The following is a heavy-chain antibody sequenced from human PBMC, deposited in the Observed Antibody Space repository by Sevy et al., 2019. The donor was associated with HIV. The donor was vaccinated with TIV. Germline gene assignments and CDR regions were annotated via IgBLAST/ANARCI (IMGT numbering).Heavy chain of an antibody. CDR3: AGESIEVAGTTYYYYGMDV. CDR2: IYSVGST. CDR1: GFTVSSNY. V-gene: IGHV3-53*01. D-gene: IGHD6-19*01. J-gene: IGHJ6*02. Sequence: GGSLRLACAASGFTVSSNYMSWVRQAPGKGLEWVSVIYSVGSTYYADSVKGRFTISGENSKNTPYLQMNSLRAEDTDVYYCAGESIEVAGTTYYYYGMDVWVQRTTVTVSS.